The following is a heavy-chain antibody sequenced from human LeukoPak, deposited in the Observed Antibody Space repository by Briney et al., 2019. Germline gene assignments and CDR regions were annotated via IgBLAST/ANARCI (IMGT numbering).Heavy chain of an antibody. D-gene: IGHD3-10*01. J-gene: IGHJ6*02. V-gene: IGHV1-8*01. CDR3: ARTHYYGSGSKSGMGV. CDR1: GYTFTTYD. CDR2: MNPSSGNT. Sequence: ASVRVSCKASGYTFTTYDLNWVRQTTRQGLECMGWMNPSSGNTGYAQKFQGRVTMTRDTSISTAYMELSSLTSDDTAVYYCARTHYYGSGSKSGMGVWGQGTTVTVSS.